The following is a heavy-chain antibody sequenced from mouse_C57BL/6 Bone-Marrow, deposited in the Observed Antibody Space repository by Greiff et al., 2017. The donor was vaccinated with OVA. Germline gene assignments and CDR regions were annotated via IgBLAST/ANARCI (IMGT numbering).Heavy chain of an antibody. CDR3: NTAQATVDYAMDY. V-gene: IGHV6-3*01. CDR1: GFTFSNYW. CDR2: IRLKSDNYAT. D-gene: IGHD3-2*02. J-gene: IGHJ4*01. Sequence: EVQLVESGGGLVQPGGSMKLSCVASGFTFSNYWMNWVRQSPEKGLEWVAQIRLKSDNYATHYAESVKGRFTISRDDSKSSVYLQMNNLRAEDTGIDYCNTAQATVDYAMDYWGQGTSVTVSS.